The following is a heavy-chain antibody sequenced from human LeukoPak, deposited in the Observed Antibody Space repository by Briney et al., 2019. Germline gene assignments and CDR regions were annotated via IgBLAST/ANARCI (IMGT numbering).Heavy chain of an antibody. D-gene: IGHD4-17*01. J-gene: IGHJ6*02. CDR1: GGSISSGDYY. CDR3: ARMGGDYGPHEDYYGMDV. Sequence: SETLSLTCTVSGGSISSGDYYWSWIRQPPGKGLEWIGSIYYGGSTYYNPSLKSRVTISVDTSKNQFSLKLSSVTAADTAVYYCARMGGDYGPHEDYYGMDVWGQGTTVTVSS. V-gene: IGHV4-39*07. CDR2: IYYGGST.